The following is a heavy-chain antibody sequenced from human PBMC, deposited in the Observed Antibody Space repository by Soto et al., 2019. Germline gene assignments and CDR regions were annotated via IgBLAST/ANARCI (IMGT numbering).Heavy chain of an antibody. Sequence: EVQLVESGGGVVKPGGSLRLSSAASGFTFSIFTMNWVRQAPGKGLEWVSSFSSVSSYIYYADSVKGRFTISRDNAKNSLYLLMNSLTAEDTAVYYCARGSGGLDVWGQGTTVTVSS. CDR1: GFTFSIFT. CDR2: FSSVSSYI. V-gene: IGHV3-21*01. J-gene: IGHJ6*02. CDR3: ARGSGGLDV. D-gene: IGHD3-10*01.